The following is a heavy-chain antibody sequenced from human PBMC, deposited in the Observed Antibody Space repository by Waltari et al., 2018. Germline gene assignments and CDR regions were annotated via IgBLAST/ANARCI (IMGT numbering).Heavy chain of an antibody. J-gene: IGHJ4*02. CDR2: INPNSGGT. CDR1: GYPFTGHH. V-gene: IGHV1-2*06. D-gene: IGHD5-12*01. Sequence: QVQLVQSGAEVKKPGASVKVPCKAAGYPFTGHHLHWVPQAPGQGLEWMGRINPNSGGTNYAQKFQGRVTMTRDTSISTAYMELSRLRSDDTAVYYCARDYHYLGAHFDYWGQGTLVTVSS. CDR3: ARDYHYLGAHFDY.